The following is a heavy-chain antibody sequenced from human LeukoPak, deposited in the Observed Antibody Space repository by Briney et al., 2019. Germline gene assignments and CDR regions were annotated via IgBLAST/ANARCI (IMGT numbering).Heavy chain of an antibody. J-gene: IGHJ4*02. CDR1: GYSISSGYY. Sequence: SETLSLTCAVSGYSISSGYYWGWIRQPPGKGLEWIGSIYHSGSTYYNPSLKSRVTISVDTSKNQFSLKLSSVTAADTAVYYCARRSLVGASNWGQGTLVTVSS. V-gene: IGHV4-38-2*01. D-gene: IGHD1-26*01. CDR3: ARRSLVGASN. CDR2: IYHSGST.